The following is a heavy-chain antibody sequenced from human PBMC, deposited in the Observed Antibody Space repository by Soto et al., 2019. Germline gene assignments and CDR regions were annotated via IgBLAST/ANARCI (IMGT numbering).Heavy chain of an antibody. CDR1: GFTFSSYE. J-gene: IGHJ3*02. Sequence: GGSLRLSCAASGFTFSSYEMNWVRQAPGKGLEWVSYISSSGSTIYYADSVKGRFTISRDNTKNSLYLQINSLRAEDTAVYYCARDLIGGYDILTGYYHDAFDIWGQGTMVTVSS. CDR3: ARDLIGGYDILTGYYHDAFDI. V-gene: IGHV3-48*03. CDR2: ISSSGSTI. D-gene: IGHD3-9*01.